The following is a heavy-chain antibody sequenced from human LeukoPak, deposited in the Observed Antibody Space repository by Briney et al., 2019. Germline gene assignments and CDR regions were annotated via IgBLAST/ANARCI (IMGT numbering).Heavy chain of an antibody. CDR1: GFIVNTNY. D-gene: IGHD3-10*02. CDR2: IYADGNT. V-gene: IGHV3-53*01. J-gene: IGHJ6*04. CDR3: AELGITMIGGV. Sequence: PGGSLRLSCAASGFIVNTNYMTWVRQAPGRGLEWVSFIYADGNTYYADSVKGRFTISRDISKNAVYLQMNSLRAEDTAVYYCAELGITMIGGVWGKGTTVTISS.